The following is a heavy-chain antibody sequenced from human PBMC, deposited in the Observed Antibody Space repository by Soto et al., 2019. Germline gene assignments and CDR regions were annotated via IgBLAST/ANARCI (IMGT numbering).Heavy chain of an antibody. Sequence: SETLSLTCSVSGGSISGSYWSWIRQSPGKGLEWLGYVYYTGSTNYSPSLRSRVSISVDTSKNEFSLRLSSVTAADTAVYFCARSVAVPGAHIDYWGQGTQVNVSS. V-gene: IGHV4-59*01. D-gene: IGHD6-19*01. J-gene: IGHJ4*02. CDR1: GGSISGSY. CDR3: ARSVAVPGAHIDY. CDR2: VYYTGST.